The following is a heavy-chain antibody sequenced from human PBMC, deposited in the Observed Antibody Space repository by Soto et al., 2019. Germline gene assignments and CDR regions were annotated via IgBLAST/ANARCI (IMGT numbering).Heavy chain of an antibody. V-gene: IGHV1-69*06. CDR2: IIPIFGTT. CDR3: ARGRIAAAGRGSFDY. D-gene: IGHD6-13*01. CDR1: GGTFSGYG. Sequence: SVKVSCKASGGTFSGYGINWVRQAPGQGLEWIGGIIPIFGTTNYAQRFQGRVTITADKSTNTAYMELSRLKSEDTAVFYCARGRIAAAGRGSFDYWGRGTLVTVSS. J-gene: IGHJ4*02.